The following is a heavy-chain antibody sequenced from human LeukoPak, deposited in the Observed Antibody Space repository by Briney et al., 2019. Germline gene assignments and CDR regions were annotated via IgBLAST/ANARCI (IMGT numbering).Heavy chain of an antibody. Sequence: SETLSLTCAVHGGSISGFYWSWFRQPPGKGLEWIGGLHYAGATSYSPSLRGRVTISAGTSDSQFSLTVNSVTAADTAVYYCARGILSVYYFDLWGRGTLVTVSP. D-gene: IGHD2/OR15-2a*01. J-gene: IGHJ2*01. CDR3: ARGILSVYYFDL. V-gene: IGHV4-34*01. CDR2: LHYAGAT. CDR1: GGSISGFY.